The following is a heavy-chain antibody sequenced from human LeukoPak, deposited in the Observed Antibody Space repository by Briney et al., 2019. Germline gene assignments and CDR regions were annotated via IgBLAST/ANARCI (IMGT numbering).Heavy chain of an antibody. J-gene: IGHJ4*02. CDR2: IYYSGST. Sequence: SETLPLTCTVSLDSTTSNFWSWVRQPPGKGLEWIGYIYYSGSTNYNPSLKSRVTIAVDTSKNQFSLRLSSVTAADTAVYYCAMAYSSSWYYFDYWGQGTLVTVSS. D-gene: IGHD6-13*01. CDR3: AMAYSSSWYYFDY. CDR1: LDSTTSNF. V-gene: IGHV4-59*01.